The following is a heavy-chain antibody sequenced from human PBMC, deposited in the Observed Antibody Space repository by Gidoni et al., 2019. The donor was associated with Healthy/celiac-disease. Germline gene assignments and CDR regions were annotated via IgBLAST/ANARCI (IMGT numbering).Heavy chain of an antibody. J-gene: IGHJ2*01. CDR2: INHSGST. Sequence: QVQLQQWGAGLLKPSEPLSLTCPVYGGSFSGYYWSWIRQPPGKGLEWIVEINHSGSTNYNPSLKSRVTISVDTYKNQFALKLSSVTAADTAVYDCARSLKNTAMVRRRYWYFDLWGRGTLVTVSS. D-gene: IGHD5-18*01. V-gene: IGHV4-34*01. CDR3: ARSLKNTAMVRRRYWYFDL. CDR1: GGSFSGYY.